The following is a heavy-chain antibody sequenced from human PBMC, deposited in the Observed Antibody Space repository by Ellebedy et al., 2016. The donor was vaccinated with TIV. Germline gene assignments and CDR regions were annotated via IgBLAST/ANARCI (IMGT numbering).Heavy chain of an antibody. CDR1: TFNLDGYT. CDR2: ISIDSTAK. Sequence: GESLKISCEVSTFNLDGYTMNWVRQAPGRGLEWVSSISIDSTAKYYADSVKGRFTISGDNAKNSLYLQMNSLRAEDTAVYYCARRVAGKASFDYWGQGTLVTVSS. CDR3: ARRVAGKASFDY. J-gene: IGHJ4*02. V-gene: IGHV3-48*04. D-gene: IGHD6-19*01.